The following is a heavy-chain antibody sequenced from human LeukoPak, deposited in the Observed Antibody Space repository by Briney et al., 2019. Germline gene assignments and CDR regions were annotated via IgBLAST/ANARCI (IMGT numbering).Heavy chain of an antibody. CDR2: INPNSGGT. CDR1: GYTFTGYY. CDR3: ASPNWNDGSSP. V-gene: IGHV1-2*06. J-gene: IGHJ5*02. D-gene: IGHD1-1*01. Sequence: ASVKVSCXASGYTFTGYYMHWVRQAPGQGLEWMGRINPNSGGTNYAQKFQARVTMTRDTSISTAYMELSRLRSDDTAVYCCASPNWNDGSSPWGQGTLVTVSS.